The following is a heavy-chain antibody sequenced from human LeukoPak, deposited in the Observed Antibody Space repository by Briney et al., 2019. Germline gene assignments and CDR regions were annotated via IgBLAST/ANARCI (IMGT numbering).Heavy chain of an antibody. Sequence: SVKVSCKASGGTFSSYAISWVRQAPGQGLEWMGRIIPILGIANYAQKFQGRVTITADKSTSTAYMELSSLRSEDTAVYYCARDPSDYGDYVLRYFDYWGQGTLVTVSS. V-gene: IGHV1-69*04. CDR2: IIPILGIA. CDR3: ARDPSDYGDYVLRYFDY. J-gene: IGHJ4*02. D-gene: IGHD4-17*01. CDR1: GGTFSSYA.